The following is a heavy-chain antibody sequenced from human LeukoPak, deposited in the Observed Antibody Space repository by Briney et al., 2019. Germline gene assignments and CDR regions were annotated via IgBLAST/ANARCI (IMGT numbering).Heavy chain of an antibody. J-gene: IGHJ4*02. V-gene: IGHV3-23*01. CDR3: AKDSTTMTLPRDF. CDR2: ISGSGGST. Sequence: GGSLRLPRAASGFTFSSYAVSWVRQAPGKGLEWVSAISGSGGSTYYADSVKGRFTISRDNSKNTLYLQMNSLRAEDTALYYCAKDSTTMTLPRDFWGQGALESVSS. CDR1: GFTFSSYA. D-gene: IGHD2/OR15-2a*01.